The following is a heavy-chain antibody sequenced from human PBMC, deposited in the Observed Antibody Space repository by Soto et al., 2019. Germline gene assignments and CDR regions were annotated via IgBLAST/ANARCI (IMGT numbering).Heavy chain of an antibody. D-gene: IGHD1-7*01. Sequence: QVQLVQSGAEVKKPGSSVKVSCKASGGTFSSYAISWVRQAPGQGLEWMGGIIPIFGTANYAQKFQGRVTITADESTSTAYMELSSLRYEDTAVYYCARPGTGTTGPNYYYGMDVWGQGTTVTVSS. CDR2: IIPIFGTA. CDR3: ARPGTGTTGPNYYYGMDV. V-gene: IGHV1-69*01. CDR1: GGTFSSYA. J-gene: IGHJ6*02.